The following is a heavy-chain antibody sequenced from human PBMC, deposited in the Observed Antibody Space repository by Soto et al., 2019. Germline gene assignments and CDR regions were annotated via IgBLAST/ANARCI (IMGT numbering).Heavy chain of an antibody. Sequence: SETLSLTCTVSGGSITTYYWGWIRHPPGKGLEWIGCISYSGSTYYNPSLKSRVTISVDKSKNQFSLKLSSVTAADTAVYYCARTYKYDSSGYLYCFDYWGQGILVTVSS. CDR1: GGSITTYY. V-gene: IGHV4-59*08. D-gene: IGHD3-22*01. CDR2: ISYSGST. J-gene: IGHJ4*02. CDR3: ARTYKYDSSGYLYCFDY.